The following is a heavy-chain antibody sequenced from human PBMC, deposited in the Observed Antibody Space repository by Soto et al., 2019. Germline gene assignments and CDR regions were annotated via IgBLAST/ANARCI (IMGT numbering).Heavy chain of an antibody. CDR2: ISYDGSNK. D-gene: IGHD3-3*01. J-gene: IGHJ6*02. Sequence: QVQLVESGGGVVQPGRSLRLSCAASGFTFSSYGMHWVRQAPGKGLEWVAVISYDGSNKYYADSVKGRFTISRDNSKNTLYLQMNSLRAEDTAVYYCAKAFTIFDYYYGMDVWGQGTTVTVSS. V-gene: IGHV3-30*18. CDR3: AKAFTIFDYYYGMDV. CDR1: GFTFSSYG.